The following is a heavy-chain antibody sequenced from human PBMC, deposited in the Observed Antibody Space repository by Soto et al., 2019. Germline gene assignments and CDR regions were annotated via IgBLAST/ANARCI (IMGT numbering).Heavy chain of an antibody. Sequence: GGSLRLSCAASGFTFSSYWMSWVRQAPGKGLEWVANIKQDGSEKYYVDSVKGRFTISRDNAKNSLYLQMNSLRAEDTAVYYCAREDYDFWSGYDNWFDPWGQGTLVTVSS. CDR2: IKQDGSEK. D-gene: IGHD3-3*01. J-gene: IGHJ5*02. CDR3: AREDYDFWSGYDNWFDP. CDR1: GFTFSSYW. V-gene: IGHV3-7*01.